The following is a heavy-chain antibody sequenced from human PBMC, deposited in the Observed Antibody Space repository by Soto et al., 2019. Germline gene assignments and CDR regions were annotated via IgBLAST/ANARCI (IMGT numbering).Heavy chain of an antibody. CDR1: GGSISSYY. CDR2: IYYSGST. V-gene: IGHV4-59*01. Sequence: KQSQTLSLTCTVSGGSISSYYWSWIRQPPGKGLEWIGYIYYSGSTNYNPSLKSRVTISVDTSKNQFSLKLSSVTAADTAVYYCARVQELLWFGELLSWFDPWGQGTLVTVSS. CDR3: ARVQELLWFGELLSWFDP. D-gene: IGHD3-10*01. J-gene: IGHJ5*02.